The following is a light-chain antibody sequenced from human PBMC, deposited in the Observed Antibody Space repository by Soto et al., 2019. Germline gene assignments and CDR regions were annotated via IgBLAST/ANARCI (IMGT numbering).Light chain of an antibody. J-gene: IGKJ5*01. CDR1: QTIGRW. V-gene: IGKV1-5*01. Sequence: DIQMTQSPSTLSASVGDRVTITCRASQTIGRWLAWYQQRPGKAPKVLISDASTLRSGVPSRFSGSESGAVFTLTISSLQPEDFATYYCQQLHSYPITFGQGTRLEIK. CDR2: DAS. CDR3: QQLHSYPIT.